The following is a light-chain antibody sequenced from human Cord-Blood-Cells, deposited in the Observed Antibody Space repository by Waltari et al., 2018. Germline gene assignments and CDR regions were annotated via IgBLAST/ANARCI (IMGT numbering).Light chain of an antibody. CDR3: QQYDNLPFT. CDR2: DAS. Sequence: DIQMTQSPSSLSASVGDRVTITCQASQDISNYLNWYQQKPGKAPKLLIYDASNLEKGVPSRVSGSGSGTDFTFTISSLQPEDIATYYCQQYDNLPFTFGPGTKVDIK. CDR1: QDISNY. V-gene: IGKV1-33*01. J-gene: IGKJ3*01.